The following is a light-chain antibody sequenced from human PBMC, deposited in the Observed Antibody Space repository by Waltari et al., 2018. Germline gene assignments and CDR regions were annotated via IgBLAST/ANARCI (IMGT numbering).Light chain of an antibody. V-gene: IGKV1-33*01. CDR3: QQHDNPPFT. J-gene: IGKJ2*01. CDR2: HAS. Sequence: DIQMTQSPSSLSASVGDTVTITCQANHDIGDYLNWYQHKPGKAPNLRISHASHLEAGVPSRFSGSGYGTDFTFTISSLQPEDFATYYCQQHDNPPFTFGQGTKLEIK. CDR1: HDIGDY.